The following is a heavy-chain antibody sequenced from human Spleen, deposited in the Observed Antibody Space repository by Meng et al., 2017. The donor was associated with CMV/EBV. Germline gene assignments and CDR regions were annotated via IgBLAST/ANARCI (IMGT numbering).Heavy chain of an antibody. CDR2: ISSSSSYI. J-gene: IGHJ6*02. CDR3: ARDTPCSGGSCYSSIIYYYYYGMDV. D-gene: IGHD2-15*01. Sequence: GGSLKISCAASGFTFSSYSMNWVRQAPGKGLEWVSSISSSSSYIYYADSVKGRFTISRDNAKNSLYLQMNSLRAEDTAVYYCARDTPCSGGSCYSSIIYYYYYGMDVWGQGTTVTVSS. CDR1: GFTFSSYS. V-gene: IGHV3-21*01.